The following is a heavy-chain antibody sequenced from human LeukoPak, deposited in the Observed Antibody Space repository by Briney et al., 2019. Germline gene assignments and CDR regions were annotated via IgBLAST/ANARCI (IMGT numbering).Heavy chain of an antibody. CDR1: GFTLSDFW. Sequence: GSLRLSCAASGFTLSDFWMSWVRQAPGRGREWVANIDQDGSDKNYVGSVKGRFTISRDDAKNSLFLQMNSLRAEDTAVYYCARESTEDRPGSWGQGTLVTVSS. D-gene: IGHD5/OR15-5a*01. CDR2: IDQDGSDK. V-gene: IGHV3-7*01. CDR3: ARESTEDRPGS. J-gene: IGHJ5*02.